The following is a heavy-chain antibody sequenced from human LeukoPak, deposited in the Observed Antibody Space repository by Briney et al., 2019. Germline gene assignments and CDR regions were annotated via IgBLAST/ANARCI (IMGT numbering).Heavy chain of an antibody. CDR2: INPNSGGT. CDR3: ARVTYGSGSYYGYFDY. CDR1: GYTFTGYY. Sequence: ASVKVSCKASGYTFTGYYMHWVRQAPGQGLEWMGWINPNSGGTNYAQKFQGRVTMTRDTSISTAYMELSRLRSDDTAVYYCARVTYGSGSYYGYFDYWGQGTLVTVSS. V-gene: IGHV1-2*02. D-gene: IGHD3-10*01. J-gene: IGHJ4*02.